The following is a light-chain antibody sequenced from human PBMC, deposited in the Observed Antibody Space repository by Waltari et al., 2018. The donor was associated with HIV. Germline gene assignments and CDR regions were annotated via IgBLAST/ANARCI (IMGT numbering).Light chain of an antibody. V-gene: IGKV3-15*01. Sequence: EILMTQSPATLSVSPGERATLSCSASQSINNNLACYQQKPGQAPRLLIYGASTGATGVPARFSGSGSGTEFTLTISSLQSEDFAVYYCQQYNNWPGITFGPGTKVDIK. J-gene: IGKJ3*01. CDR3: QQYNNWPGIT. CDR1: QSINNN. CDR2: GAS.